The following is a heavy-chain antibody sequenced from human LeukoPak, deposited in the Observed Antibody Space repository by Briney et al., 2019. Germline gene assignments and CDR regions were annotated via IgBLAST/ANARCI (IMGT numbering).Heavy chain of an antibody. J-gene: IGHJ5*01. D-gene: IGHD5-12*01. CDR1: VGSISSYY. CDR2: IYDRGST. V-gene: IGHV4-59*01. Sequence: PSETLSLTRAVSVGSISSYYWRGVRQPPGKGLEWILDIYDRGSTNYSHTHKTRDIISVDTSKTQSSPKLSSVTAADTAVYYSAGESDIMATNRFDPWDQGTLVTVS. CDR3: AGESDIMATNRFDP.